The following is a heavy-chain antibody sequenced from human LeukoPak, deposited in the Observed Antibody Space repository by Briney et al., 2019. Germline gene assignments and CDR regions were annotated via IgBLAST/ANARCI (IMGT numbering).Heavy chain of an antibody. Sequence: PGGSLRLSCAASGFTFSSSGMHWARQAPGKGLEWVAMIWYDGRNKYYADSVKGRFTISRDNSKNTLYLQVNSLRAEDTAVYYCAKSGYCTNGVCPHDAFDIWGQGTMVTVSS. V-gene: IGHV3-33*06. CDR1: GFTFSSSG. CDR3: AKSGYCTNGVCPHDAFDI. D-gene: IGHD2-8*01. CDR2: IWYDGRNK. J-gene: IGHJ3*02.